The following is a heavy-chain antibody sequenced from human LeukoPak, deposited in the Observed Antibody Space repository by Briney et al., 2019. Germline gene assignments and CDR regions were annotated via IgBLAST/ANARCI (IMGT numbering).Heavy chain of an antibody. D-gene: IGHD7-27*01. CDR1: GFTFSTYG. J-gene: IGHJ4*02. CDR2: ISYDGNK. Sequence: GRSLRLSCVASGFTFSTYGMHWVRQAPGKGLEWVAVISYDGNKYYADAVKGRFTISRDDSKNTLYLQMNSLRAEDTAVYYCVKGLQGSISGLLGYWGQGALVTVSS. V-gene: IGHV3-30*18. CDR3: VKGLQGSISGLLGY.